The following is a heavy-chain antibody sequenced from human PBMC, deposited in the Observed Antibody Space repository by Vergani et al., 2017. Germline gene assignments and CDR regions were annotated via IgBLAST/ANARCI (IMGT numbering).Heavy chain of an antibody. Sequence: EVQLVESGGGLVQPGGSLKLSCAASGFTFSGSAMHWVRQASGKGLEWVGRIRSKANSYATAYAASVKGRFTISRDDSKNTAYLQMNSLRAEDTAVYYCARDCGFCGVVTAITHHYYYYGMDVWGQGTTVTVSS. CDR3: ARDCGFCGVVTAITHHYYYYGMDV. CDR1: GFTFSGSA. D-gene: IGHD2-21*02. J-gene: IGHJ6*02. V-gene: IGHV3-73*01. CDR2: IRSKANSYAT.